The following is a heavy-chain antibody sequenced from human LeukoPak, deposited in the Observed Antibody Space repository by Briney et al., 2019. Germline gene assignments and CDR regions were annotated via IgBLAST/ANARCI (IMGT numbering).Heavy chain of an antibody. Sequence: SETLSLTCTVSGGSISSYYWSWIRQPPGKGLEWIGYIYYSGSTNYNPSLKSRVTMSVDTSKNQFSLRLNSVTAADTAVYYCARVLAAAGNNWFDPWGQGTLVTVSS. CDR3: ARVLAAAGNNWFDP. CDR2: IYYSGST. D-gene: IGHD6-13*01. J-gene: IGHJ5*02. CDR1: GGSISSYY. V-gene: IGHV4-59*12.